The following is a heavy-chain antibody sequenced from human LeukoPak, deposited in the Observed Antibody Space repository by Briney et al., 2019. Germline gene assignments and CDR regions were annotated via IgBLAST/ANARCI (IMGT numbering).Heavy chain of an antibody. CDR2: INPSGGST. CDR1: GYTVTSDY. V-gene: IGHV1-46*01. D-gene: IGHD3-22*01. CDR3: AREREKTYYYDSSGSSPFDI. J-gene: IGHJ3*02. Sequence: ASVKVSCKASGYTVTSDYMHWVRQAPGQGLEWMGIINPSGGSTSYAQKFQGRVTMTRDTSTSTVYMELSSLRSEDTAVYYCAREREKTYYYDSSGSSPFDIWGQRTMVTVSS.